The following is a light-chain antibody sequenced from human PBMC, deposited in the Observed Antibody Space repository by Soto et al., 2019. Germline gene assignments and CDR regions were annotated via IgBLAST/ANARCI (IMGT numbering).Light chain of an antibody. Sequence: DIQMMQSQSSLSASVGDRVTITCQASQDSDNYLNWYQQKPGQAPKLLIYDASNLETGVPSRFSGRGSGTDFTFTISSLQPEDIATYYCQQYDKLPPYTFGQGTKLELK. CDR2: DAS. V-gene: IGKV1-33*01. CDR1: QDSDNY. CDR3: QQYDKLPPYT. J-gene: IGKJ2*01.